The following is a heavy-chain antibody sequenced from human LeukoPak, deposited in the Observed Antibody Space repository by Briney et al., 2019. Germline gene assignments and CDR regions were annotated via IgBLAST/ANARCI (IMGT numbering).Heavy chain of an antibody. V-gene: IGHV1-18*01. CDR3: ARFTPGDWYFDL. CDR2: ISAYNGNT. D-gene: IGHD2-15*01. Sequence: ASVKVSCKASGYTFPNYGISWVRQAPGQGLEWMGWISAYNGNTNYAQKLQGRVTMTTDTSTSTAYMELRSLRSDDTAVYYCARFTPGDWYFDLWGRGTLVTVSS. J-gene: IGHJ2*01. CDR1: GYTFPNYG.